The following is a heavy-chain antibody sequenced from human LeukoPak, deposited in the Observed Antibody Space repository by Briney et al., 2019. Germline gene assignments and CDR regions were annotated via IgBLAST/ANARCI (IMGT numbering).Heavy chain of an antibody. D-gene: IGHD3-22*01. CDR1: GGSISSGGYY. J-gene: IGHJ4*02. V-gene: IGHV4-31*03. Sequence: PSQTLSLTCTVSGGSISSGGYYWSWIRQHPGKGLEWTGYIYYSGSTYYNPSLKSRVTISVDTSKNQFSLKLSSVTAADTAVYYCARLYYYDSSDYYNYFDYWGQGTLVTVSS. CDR3: ARLYYYDSSDYYNYFDY. CDR2: IYYSGST.